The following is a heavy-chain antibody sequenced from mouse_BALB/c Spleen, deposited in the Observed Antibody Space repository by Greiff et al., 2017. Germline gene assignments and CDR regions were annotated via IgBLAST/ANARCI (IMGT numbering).Heavy chain of an antibody. CDR3: ARDASYDYPFAY. CDR1: GFTFSDFY. CDR2: SRNKANDYTT. J-gene: IGHJ3*01. V-gene: IGHV7-1*02. D-gene: IGHD2-4*01. Sequence: EVKVVESGGGLVQPGGSLRLSCATSGFTFSDFYMEWVRQPPGKRLEWIAASRNKANDYTTEYSASVKGRFIVSRDTSQSILYLQMNALRAEDTAMYYCARDASYDYPFAYWGQGTLVTVSA.